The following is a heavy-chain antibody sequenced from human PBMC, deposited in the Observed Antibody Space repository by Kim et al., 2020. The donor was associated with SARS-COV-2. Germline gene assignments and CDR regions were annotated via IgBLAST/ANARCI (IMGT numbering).Heavy chain of an antibody. Sequence: GGSLRLSCAASGFTFSPYALHWVRQAPGKRLEWVAALSDDGSNKYYADSVKGRFTISRDNSKNTLYLQMNSLRAEDTSLYYCAKGAFSYGTIDYWGQGTLVTVSS. D-gene: IGHD5-18*01. CDR2: LSDDGSNK. CDR1: GFTFSPYA. CDR3: AKGAFSYGTIDY. V-gene: IGHV3-30*18. J-gene: IGHJ4*02.